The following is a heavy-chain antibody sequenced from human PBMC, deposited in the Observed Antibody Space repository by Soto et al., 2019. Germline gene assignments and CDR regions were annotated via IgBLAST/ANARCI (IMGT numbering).Heavy chain of an antibody. D-gene: IGHD3-10*01. CDR1: GGSISSGGYY. J-gene: IGHJ6*02. V-gene: IGHV4-31*03. Sequence: QVQLQESGPGLVKPSQTLSLTCTVSGGSISSGGYYWSWIRQHPGKGLEWIGYIYYSGSTYYNPSLKSRVTISVDTSKNQFSLKLSSVTAADTAVYYCASHGSGSYFYYYYGMDVWGQGTTVTVSS. CDR2: IYYSGST. CDR3: ASHGSGSYFYYYYGMDV.